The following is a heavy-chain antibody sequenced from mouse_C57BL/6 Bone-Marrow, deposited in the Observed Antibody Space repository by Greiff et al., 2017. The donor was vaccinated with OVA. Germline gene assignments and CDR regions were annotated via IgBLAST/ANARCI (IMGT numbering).Heavy chain of an antibody. CDR2: INPSNGGT. Sequence: QVQLQQPGPELVKPGASVTLSCKASGYTFTSYWLPWVKQRPGQGLEWIGNINPSNGGTNYNEKFKSKATLTVDKSSSTAYMQLSSLTSEDSAVYYCARDPVLRYFDYWGQGTTLTVSS. CDR3: ARDPVLRYFDY. V-gene: IGHV1-53*01. D-gene: IGHD1-1*01. J-gene: IGHJ2*01. CDR1: GYTFTSYW.